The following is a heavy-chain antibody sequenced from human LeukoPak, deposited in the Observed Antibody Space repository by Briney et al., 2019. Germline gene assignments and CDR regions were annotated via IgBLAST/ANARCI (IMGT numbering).Heavy chain of an antibody. Sequence: KTSETLSLTCAVYGASFSGYYWTWIRQPPGKGLEWIGEVNHSGTTNYNPSLKSRVTISVDTSKNQFSLKLSSVTAADTAVYYCARGQEEWDRLQRAVHFDFWGQGTLVTVAS. D-gene: IGHD1-26*01. CDR3: ARGQEEWDRLQRAVHFDF. V-gene: IGHV4-34*01. CDR1: GASFSGYY. J-gene: IGHJ4*02. CDR2: VNHSGTT.